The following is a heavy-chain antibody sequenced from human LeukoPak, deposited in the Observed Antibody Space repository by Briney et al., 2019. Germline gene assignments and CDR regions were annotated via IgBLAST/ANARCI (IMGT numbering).Heavy chain of an antibody. CDR1: GGSFSGYY. V-gene: IGHV4-34*01. D-gene: IGHD3-9*01. CDR2: INHSGST. Sequence: SETLSLTCAVYGGSFSGYYWSWIRQPPGRGLEWIGEINHSGSTNYNPSLKSRVTISVDTSKNQFSLKLSSVTAADTAVYYCARGRYDILTGYYRRDYFDYWGQGTLVTVSS. CDR3: ARGRYDILTGYYRRDYFDY. J-gene: IGHJ4*02.